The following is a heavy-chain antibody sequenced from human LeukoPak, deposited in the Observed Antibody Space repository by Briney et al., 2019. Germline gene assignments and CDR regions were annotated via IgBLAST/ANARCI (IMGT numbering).Heavy chain of an antibody. V-gene: IGHV3-11*01. J-gene: IGHJ5*02. CDR2: ISSSGSTI. CDR3: ARAAALKISYWFDP. D-gene: IGHD3-9*01. CDR1: GFTFSDYY. Sequence: GGSLRLSCAASGFTFSDYYMSWIRQAPGKGLEWVSYISSSGSTIYYADSVKGRFTISRDNAKNSLYLQMNSLRAGDTAVYYCARAAALKISYWFDPWGQGTLVTVSS.